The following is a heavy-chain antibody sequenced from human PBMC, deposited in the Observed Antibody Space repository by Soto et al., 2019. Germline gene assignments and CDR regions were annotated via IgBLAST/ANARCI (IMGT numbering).Heavy chain of an antibody. CDR2: ISSSSSYI. J-gene: IGHJ4*02. Sequence: EVQLVESGGGLVKPGGSLRLSCAASGFTFSSYSMNWVRQAPGKGLEWVSSISSSSSYIYYADSVKGRFTISRDNAKNVLYLQMNSLRAEDTAVYYCASHPRDSSGYWYYFDYWGQGTLVTVSS. V-gene: IGHV3-21*01. D-gene: IGHD3-22*01. CDR1: GFTFSSYS. CDR3: ASHPRDSSGYWYYFDY.